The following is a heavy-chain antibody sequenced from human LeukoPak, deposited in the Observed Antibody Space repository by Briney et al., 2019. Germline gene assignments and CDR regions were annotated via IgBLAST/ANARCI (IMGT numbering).Heavy chain of an antibody. CDR1: GGSISSSSYY. D-gene: IGHD6-13*01. Sequence: SETLSLTCTVSGGSISSSSYYWGWIRQPPGKGLEWIGSIYYSGSTYYNPSLKSRVTISVDTSKNQFSLKLSSVTAADTAVYYCARNGQQLARGDTFDYWGQGTLVTVSS. V-gene: IGHV4-39*07. CDR2: IYYSGST. J-gene: IGHJ4*02. CDR3: ARNGQQLARGDTFDY.